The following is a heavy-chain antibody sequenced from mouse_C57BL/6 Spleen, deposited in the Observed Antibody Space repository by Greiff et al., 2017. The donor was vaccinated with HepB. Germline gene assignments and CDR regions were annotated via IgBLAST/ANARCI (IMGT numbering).Heavy chain of an antibody. CDR1: GFSLTSYG. J-gene: IGHJ4*01. V-gene: IGHV2-2*01. D-gene: IGHD1-1*01. CDR3: ARNKEPLTHAMDY. CDR2: IWSGGST. Sequence: VKLMESGPGLVQPSQSLSITCTVSGFSLTSYGVHWVRQSPGKGLEWLGVIWSGGSTDYNAAFISRLSISKDNSKSQVFFKMNSLQADDTAIYYCARNKEPLTHAMDYWGQGTSVTVSS.